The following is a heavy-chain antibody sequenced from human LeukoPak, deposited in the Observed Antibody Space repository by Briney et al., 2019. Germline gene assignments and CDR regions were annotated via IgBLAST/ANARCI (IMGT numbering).Heavy chain of an antibody. CDR1: GFTLSSYS. V-gene: IGHV3-21*01. J-gene: IGHJ4*02. CDR2: ISSSSSYI. Sequence: GGSLRLSCAASGFTLSSYSMNWVRQAPGKGLEWVSSISSSSSYIYYADSVKGRFTISRDNAKNSLYLQMNSLRAEDTAVYYCARGITIFGVVIDYWGQGTLVTVSS. CDR3: ARGITIFGVVIDY. D-gene: IGHD3-3*01.